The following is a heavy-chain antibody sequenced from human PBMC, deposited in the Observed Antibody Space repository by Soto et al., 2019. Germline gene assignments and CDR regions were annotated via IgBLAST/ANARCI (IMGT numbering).Heavy chain of an antibody. V-gene: IGHV1-3*01. CDR2: INAGNGNT. CDR1: GYTFTSYA. CDR3: ARSRSSSWWFDH. Sequence: ASVKVSCKASGYTFTSYAMHWVRQAPGQRLGWMGWINAGNGNTKYSQKFQGRATITRDTSASTAYMELSSLRSEDTAVYYCARSRSSSWWFDHWGQGTLVTVSS. J-gene: IGHJ5*02. D-gene: IGHD6-6*01.